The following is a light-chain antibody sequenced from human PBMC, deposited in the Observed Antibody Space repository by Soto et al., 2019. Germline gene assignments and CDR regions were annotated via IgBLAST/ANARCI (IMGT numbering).Light chain of an antibody. Sequence: EIVMTQSPAILSVSPGDRATLSCRASRTINTNLAWYQQMPGQAPRVLIYAASTRATGIPARFSGSGSGTEFTLTISNLQSEDFAVYYCQQYNNWPRTFGQGTKVEIK. V-gene: IGKV3-15*01. CDR3: QQYNNWPRT. J-gene: IGKJ1*01. CDR1: RTINTN. CDR2: AAS.